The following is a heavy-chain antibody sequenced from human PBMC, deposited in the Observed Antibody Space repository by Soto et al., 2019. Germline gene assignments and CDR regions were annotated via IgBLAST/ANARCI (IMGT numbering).Heavy chain of an antibody. J-gene: IGHJ4*02. Sequence: SETLSLTCTVSGGSISSYYWSWIRQPPGKGLEWIGYIYYSGSTNYNPSLKSRVTISVDTSKNQFSLKLSSVTAADTAVYYCARVGDGYNIRFDYWGQETLVTVSS. V-gene: IGHV4-59*01. CDR2: IYYSGST. CDR1: GGSISSYY. D-gene: IGHD5-12*01. CDR3: ARVGDGYNIRFDY.